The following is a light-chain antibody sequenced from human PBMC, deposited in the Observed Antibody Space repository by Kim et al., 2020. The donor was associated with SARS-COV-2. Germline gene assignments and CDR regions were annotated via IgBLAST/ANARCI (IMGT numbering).Light chain of an antibody. CDR3: ASFTSSGSRDYV. CDR2: DVS. CDR1: YRDIGSADS. Sequence: QSALTQPASVSGSPGQSLTISCSGTYRDIGSADSVPWYQQHPGKAPRLIIYDVSDRPSEVSARFSGSKSGNTASLTISGRHSEDEADYYCASFTSSGSRDYVFGAGTKVTVL. V-gene: IGLV2-14*03. J-gene: IGLJ1*01.